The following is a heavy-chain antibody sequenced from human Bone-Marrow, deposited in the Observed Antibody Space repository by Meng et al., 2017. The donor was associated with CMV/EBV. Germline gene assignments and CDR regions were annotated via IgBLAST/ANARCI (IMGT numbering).Heavy chain of an antibody. D-gene: IGHD3-3*01. J-gene: IGHJ4*02. CDR1: GFTFSSYS. CDR3: ARGGLRFLEWLLGYFDY. CDR2: ISSSSSYI. Sequence: GGSLRLSCAASGFTFSSYSMNWVGQAPGKGLEWVSSISSSSSYIYYADSVKGRFTISRDNAKNSLYLQMNSLRAEDTAVYYCARGGLRFLEWLLGYFDYWGQGTRVTSSS. V-gene: IGHV3-21*01.